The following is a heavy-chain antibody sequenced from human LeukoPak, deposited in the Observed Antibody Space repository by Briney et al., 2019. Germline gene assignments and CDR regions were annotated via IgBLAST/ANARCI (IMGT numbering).Heavy chain of an antibody. J-gene: IGHJ3*02. V-gene: IGHV4-61*02. CDR3: ASIRNTYYYDPDAFDI. CDR2: IYSSGNT. D-gene: IGHD3-22*01. Sequence: SETLSLTCTVSGGSISSGSHYWSWIRQPAGKGLEWIGRIYSSGNTNYNPSLKSRVTISVDTSKNQFSLKLSSVTAADTAVYYCASIRNTYYYDPDAFDIWGQGTMVTVSS. CDR1: GGSISSGSHY.